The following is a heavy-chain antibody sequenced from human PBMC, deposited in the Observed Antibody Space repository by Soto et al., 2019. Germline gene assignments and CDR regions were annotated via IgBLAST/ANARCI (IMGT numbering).Heavy chain of an antibody. D-gene: IGHD2-15*01. CDR2: IYSSGTT. V-gene: IGHV3-53*01. Sequence: GGSLRLSCAASGFTVSSNYMSWVRQAPGRGLEWVSAIYSSGTTYYADSVKGRFTISRDSSKNTLDLQMNSLRVEDTAVYYCARVNVVVAPATFEYEYYLDYWGQGTLVTVSS. CDR3: ARVNVVVAPATFEYEYYLDY. CDR1: GFTVSSNY. J-gene: IGHJ4*02.